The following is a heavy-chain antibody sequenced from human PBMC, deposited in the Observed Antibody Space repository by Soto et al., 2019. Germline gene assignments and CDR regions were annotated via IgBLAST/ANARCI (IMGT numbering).Heavy chain of an antibody. V-gene: IGHV4-39*01. CDR2: IYYSGST. CDR3: ARPNSSGWPEGFDC. Sequence: PSETLSLTCPVSGGSISSSSYYWGWIRQPPGKGLEWIGSIYYSGSTYYNPSLKSRATISVDTSKNQFSLRLSSVTAADTAVYYCARPNSSGWPEGFDCWGQGTLVTVSS. J-gene: IGHJ4*02. CDR1: GGSISSSSYY. D-gene: IGHD6-19*01.